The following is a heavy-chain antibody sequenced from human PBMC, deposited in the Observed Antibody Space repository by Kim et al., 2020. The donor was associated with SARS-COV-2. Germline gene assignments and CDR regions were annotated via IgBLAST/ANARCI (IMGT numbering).Heavy chain of an antibody. J-gene: IGHJ5*02. D-gene: IGHD2-15*01. CDR3: ARERIGWSS. CDR1: GFTFNIHW. CDR2: IKPDGSEK. Sequence: GGSLRLSCAASGFTFNIHWMNWIRQTPGKGLEWVANIKPDGSEKRYVDSVEGRFTISRDNAKNSVYLHMNSLIVDDTAVYYCARERIGWSSWGQGTLVTVSS. V-gene: IGHV3-7*01.